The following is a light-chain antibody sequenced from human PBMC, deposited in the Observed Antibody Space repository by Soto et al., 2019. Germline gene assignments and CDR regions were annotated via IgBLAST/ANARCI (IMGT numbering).Light chain of an antibody. Sequence: EIVLTQSPGTLSLSPGERATLSCRASQSINNRYLAWYQQKPGQAPRLLIYAASSRATGIPDRFSGSGSGTDFTLPISRLEPEDFAVYYCQQFGSSPGFTFGPGTKVDIK. CDR1: QSINNRY. CDR3: QQFGSSPGFT. CDR2: AAS. V-gene: IGKV3-20*01. J-gene: IGKJ3*01.